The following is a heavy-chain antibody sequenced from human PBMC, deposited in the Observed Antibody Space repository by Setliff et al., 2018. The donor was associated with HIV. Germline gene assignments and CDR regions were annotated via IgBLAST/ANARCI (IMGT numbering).Heavy chain of an antibody. CDR1: GFTFDDYG. D-gene: IGHD1-26*01. V-gene: IGHV3-20*04. CDR2: INWDGRST. Sequence: PGGSLRLSCEASGFTFDDYGMNWVRQAPGKGLEWVSGINWDGRSTGDADFVKGRFTISRDNAKNSLYLQMNSLGAEDTAIYYCTRHRGSFDYWGLGTLVTVSS. J-gene: IGHJ4*02. CDR3: TRHRGSFDY.